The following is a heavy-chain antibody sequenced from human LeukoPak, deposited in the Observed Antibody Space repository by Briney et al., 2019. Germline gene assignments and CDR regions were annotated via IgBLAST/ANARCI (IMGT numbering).Heavy chain of an antibody. CDR2: INHSGST. CDR1: GGSFSGYY. CDR3: ARGLNWNDYYYYMHV. V-gene: IGHV4-34*01. J-gene: IGHJ6*03. D-gene: IGHD1-1*01. Sequence: SETLSLTCAVYGGSFSGYYWSWIRQPPGKGLEWIWEINHSGSTNYNPSLKSRVTISVDTSKNQFSLKLSPVTAADTAVYYCARGLNWNDYYYYMHVWGKGTTVTVSS.